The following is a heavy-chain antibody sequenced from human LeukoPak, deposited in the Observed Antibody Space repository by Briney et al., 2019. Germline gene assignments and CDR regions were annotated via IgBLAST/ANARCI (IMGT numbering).Heavy chain of an antibody. CDR3: ARQGADIVVVPAAHDAFDI. D-gene: IGHD2-2*01. Sequence: SETLSLTCTVSGGSLSSYYWSWIRQPPGKGLEWIGYIYYSGSTNYNPSLKSRVTISVDTSKNQFSLKLSSVPAADTAVYYCARQGADIVVVPAAHDAFDIWGQGTMVTVSS. CDR2: IYYSGST. CDR1: GGSLSSYY. J-gene: IGHJ3*02. V-gene: IGHV4-59*08.